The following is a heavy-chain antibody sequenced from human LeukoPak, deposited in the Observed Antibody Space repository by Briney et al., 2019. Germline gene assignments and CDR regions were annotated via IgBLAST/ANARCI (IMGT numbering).Heavy chain of an antibody. CDR3: ARDQYSGYDGDAFDI. CDR2: IKQDGSEK. Sequence: GGSLRLSCAASGFTFSSYWMSWVRQAPGKGLEWVANIKQDGSEKYYVDSVKGRFTISRDNAKNSLYLQMNSLRAEDTAVYYCARDQYSGYDGDAFDIWGQGTMVTVSS. J-gene: IGHJ3*02. CDR1: GFTFSSYW. D-gene: IGHD5-12*01. V-gene: IGHV3-7*01.